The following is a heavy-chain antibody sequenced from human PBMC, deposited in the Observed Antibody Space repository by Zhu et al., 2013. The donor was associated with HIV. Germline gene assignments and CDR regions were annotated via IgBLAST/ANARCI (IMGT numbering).Heavy chain of an antibody. V-gene: IGHV3-30-3*01. Sequence: VQLVESGEAWSSLGGPSRLSCAASGFTFSSYTMHWVRQAPGKGLEWMAVISFDGNNKYYADSVKGRFTISRDNSKNTLYLQMNSLRAEDTAVYYCARDGTALDYWGQGTLVTVSS. CDR2: ISFDGNNK. CDR3: ARDGTALDY. CDR1: GFTFSSYT. J-gene: IGHJ4*02. D-gene: IGHD1-26*01.